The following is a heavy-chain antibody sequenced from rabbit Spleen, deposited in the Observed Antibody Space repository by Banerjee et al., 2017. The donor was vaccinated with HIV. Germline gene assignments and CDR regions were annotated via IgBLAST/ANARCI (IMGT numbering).Heavy chain of an antibody. CDR1: GLDFSSSYW. CDR3: ARDLTGVIGWNFGW. Sequence: QEQLEESGGDLVKPGGTLTLTCKASGLDFSSSYWICWVRQAPGKGLEWIACINTGSSGDTLYASWAKGRFTISKTSSTTVTLQMTSLTAADTATYFCARDLTGVIGWNFGWWGPGTLVTVS. V-gene: IGHV1S45*01. CDR2: INTGSSGDT. D-gene: IGHD4-1*01. J-gene: IGHJ6*01.